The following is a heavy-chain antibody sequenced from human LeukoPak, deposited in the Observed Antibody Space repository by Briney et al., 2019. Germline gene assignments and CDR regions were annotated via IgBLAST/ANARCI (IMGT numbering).Heavy chain of an antibody. Sequence: PSETLSLTCAVYGGSFSGDYWSWIRQPPGKGLEWIGEINHSGSTNYNPSLKSRVTISVDTSKNQFSLKLSSVTAADTAVYYCARGLGDFWSGYSPIDAFDIWGQGTMVTVSS. CDR3: ARGLGDFWSGYSPIDAFDI. V-gene: IGHV4-34*01. J-gene: IGHJ3*02. CDR2: INHSGST. D-gene: IGHD3-3*01. CDR1: GGSFSGDY.